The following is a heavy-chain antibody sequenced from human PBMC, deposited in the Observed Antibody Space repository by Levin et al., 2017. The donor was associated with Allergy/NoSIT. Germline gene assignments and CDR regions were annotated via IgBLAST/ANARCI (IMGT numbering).Heavy chain of an antibody. V-gene: IGHV1-2*02. CDR2: INPNSGGT. J-gene: IGHJ5*02. CDR3: ARKKGYDGGNWFDP. Sequence: ASVKVSCKASGYTFTAYYIHWLRQAPGQGLEWMGWINPNSGGTNFAEKFQGRVTMTRDTSISTVYMELSRLRSDDTAVYYCARKKGYDGGNWFDPWGQGTLVTVSS. D-gene: IGHD1-1*01. CDR1: GYTFTAYY.